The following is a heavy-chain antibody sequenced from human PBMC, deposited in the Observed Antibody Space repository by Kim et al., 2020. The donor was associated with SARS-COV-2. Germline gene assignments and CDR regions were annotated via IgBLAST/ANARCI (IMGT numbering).Heavy chain of an antibody. CDR3: ARADREVYYYYGMDV. V-gene: IGHV1-18*01. D-gene: IGHD1-26*01. J-gene: IGHJ6*02. Sequence: QKFQGRVTMTTDTSTSTAYMELRSLRSDDTALYYCARADREVYYYYGMDVWGQGTTVTVSS.